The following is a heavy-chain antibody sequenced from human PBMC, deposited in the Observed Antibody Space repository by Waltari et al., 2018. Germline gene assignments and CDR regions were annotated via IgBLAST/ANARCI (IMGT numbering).Heavy chain of an antibody. Sequence: QVQLHESGPGLVKPSETLSLNCTVPGGSIRSSYWSWIRQSPGKGLEWIGCIHYTGSTNYNPSLKSRLTISLDTSKDQFSLKLSSVTAADTAMYYCARNLGFGGLIGPFEHWGQGTLVTVSS. D-gene: IGHD3-16*01. CDR1: GGSIRSSY. V-gene: IGHV4-59*12. CDR3: ARNLGFGGLIGPFEH. J-gene: IGHJ4*02. CDR2: IHYTGST.